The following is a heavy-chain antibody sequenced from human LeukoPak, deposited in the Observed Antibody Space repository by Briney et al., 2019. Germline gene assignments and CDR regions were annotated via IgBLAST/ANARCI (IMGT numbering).Heavy chain of an antibody. CDR3: AREGDVAAAGILIGAFDI. CDR2: ISGSGGST. V-gene: IGHV3-23*01. Sequence: GGSLRLFCAASGFTFSSYAMSWVRQAPGKGLEWVSAISGSGGSTYYADSVKGRFTISRDNAKNTLYLQMNSLRAEDTAVYYCAREGDVAAAGILIGAFDIWGQGTMVTVSS. D-gene: IGHD6-13*01. CDR1: GFTFSSYA. J-gene: IGHJ3*02.